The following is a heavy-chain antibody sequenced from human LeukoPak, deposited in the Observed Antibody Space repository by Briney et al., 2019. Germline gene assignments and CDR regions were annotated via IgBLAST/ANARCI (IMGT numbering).Heavy chain of an antibody. J-gene: IGHJ4*02. D-gene: IGHD4-11*01. CDR1: GFTFSSYS. CDR3: ASGQTTILFDY. V-gene: IGHV3-21*01. CDR2: ISSSSSYI. Sequence: ETGGSLRLSCAASGFTFSSYSMNWVRQAPGKGLEWVSSISSSSSYIYYAGSVKGRFTISRDNAKNSLYLQMNSLRAEDTAVYYCASGQTTILFDYWGQGTLVTVSS.